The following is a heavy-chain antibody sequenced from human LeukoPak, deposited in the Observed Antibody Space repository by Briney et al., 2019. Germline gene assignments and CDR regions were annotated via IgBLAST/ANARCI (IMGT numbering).Heavy chain of an antibody. V-gene: IGHV3-23*01. CDR3: ARGLNYGSGSTLEGY. J-gene: IGHJ4*02. Sequence: GGSLRLSCAASGFTFSSYAMSWVRQAPGKGLEWVSAISGSGGSTYYADSVKGWFTISRDNSKNTLYLQMNSLRAEDTAVYYCARGLNYGSGSTLEGYWGQGTLVTVSS. CDR1: GFTFSSYA. CDR2: ISGSGGST. D-gene: IGHD3-10*01.